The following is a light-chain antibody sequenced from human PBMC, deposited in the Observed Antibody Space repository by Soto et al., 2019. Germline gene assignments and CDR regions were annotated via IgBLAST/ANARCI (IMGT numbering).Light chain of an antibody. CDR2: EVS. J-gene: IGLJ1*01. CDR3: CSYAGSSTYV. V-gene: IGLV2-23*02. Sequence: QSVLTQPASVSGSPGQSITISCTGTSSDVGSYNLVSWYQQHPGKAPKLMIYEVSKRPSGVSNRFSGSKSGNTASPTISGLQAEDDADYYCCSYAGSSTYVFGTGTKVTVL. CDR1: SSDVGSYNL.